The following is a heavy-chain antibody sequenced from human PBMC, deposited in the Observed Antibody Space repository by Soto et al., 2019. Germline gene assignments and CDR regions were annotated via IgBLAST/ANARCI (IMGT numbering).Heavy chain of an antibody. V-gene: IGHV1-69*13. Sequence: SAKVSSKASGGTFSGYAISWVRQAPGQGLEWMGGIIPIFGTANYAQKFQGRVTITADESTSTAYMELSSLRAEATAVYDCADSWLHTSYWGLGTLLSVSS. CDR2: IIPIFGTA. J-gene: IGHJ4*02. CDR1: GGTFSGYA. CDR3: ADSWLHTSY. D-gene: IGHD5-12*01.